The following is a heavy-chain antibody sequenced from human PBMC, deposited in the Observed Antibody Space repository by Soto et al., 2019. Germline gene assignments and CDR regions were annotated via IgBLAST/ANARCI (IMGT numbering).Heavy chain of an antibody. J-gene: IGHJ4*02. CDR3: ASTGIAAAGPGCDY. V-gene: IGHV4-59*01. Sequence: SETLSLTCTVSGGSISSYYWSWIRQPPGKGLEWIGYIYYSGSTNYNPSLKSRVTISVDTSKNQFSLKLSSVTAADTAVYYCASTGIAAAGPGCDYWGQGTLVTVSS. CDR2: IYYSGST. CDR1: GGSISSYY. D-gene: IGHD6-13*01.